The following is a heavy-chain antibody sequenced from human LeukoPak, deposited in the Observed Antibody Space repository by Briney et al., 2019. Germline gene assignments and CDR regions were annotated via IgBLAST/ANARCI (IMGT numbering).Heavy chain of an antibody. V-gene: IGHV1-46*01. J-gene: IGHJ5*02. CDR1: GYTFTSYY. CDR3: AREGESVTMIGWFDP. CDR2: INPSGGST. D-gene: IGHD3-22*01. Sequence: ASVTVSCKASGYTFTSYYMHWVRQAPGQGLEWMGIINPSGGSTSYAQKFQGRVTMTRDMSTSTVYMELSSLRSEDTAVYYCAREGESVTMIGWFDPWGQGTLVTVSS.